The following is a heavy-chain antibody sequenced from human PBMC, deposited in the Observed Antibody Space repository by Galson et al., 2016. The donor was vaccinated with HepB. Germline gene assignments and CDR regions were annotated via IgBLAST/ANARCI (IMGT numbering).Heavy chain of an antibody. D-gene: IGHD3-22*01. J-gene: IGHJ4*02. CDR1: GGSISSYY. CDR3: ARATYFYDGSGYWDLLDY. V-gene: IGHV4-59*01. CDR2: MYYSGST. Sequence: SETLSLTCTVSGGSISSYYWSWIRQPPGKGLEWIGYMYYSGSTNYNPSLKSRVTISVDTSKNQFSLKLSSVTAADTAVYYCARATYFYDGSGYWDLLDYWGQGTLVTVSS.